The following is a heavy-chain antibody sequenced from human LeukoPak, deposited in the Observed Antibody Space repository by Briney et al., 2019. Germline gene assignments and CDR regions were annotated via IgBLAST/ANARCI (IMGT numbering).Heavy chain of an antibody. J-gene: IGHJ4*02. Sequence: PSETLPLTCTVSGGSISSSSYYWGWIRQPPGKGLEWIGSIHYSGSTYYNPSLKSRVTMSVDTSKNQFSLKLSSVTAADTAVYYCAFMTTVSRLDYWGQGTLVTVSS. V-gene: IGHV4-39*01. D-gene: IGHD4-17*01. CDR1: GGSISSSSYY. CDR2: IHYSGST. CDR3: AFMTTVSRLDY.